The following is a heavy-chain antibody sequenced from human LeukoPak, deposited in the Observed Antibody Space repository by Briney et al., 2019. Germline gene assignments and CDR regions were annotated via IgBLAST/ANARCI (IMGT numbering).Heavy chain of an antibody. Sequence: GESLKICCKGSGYSFNTYWIGWVRQMPGKGLEWMGIIYPGDSDTRYSPSFQGQVTISADKSISTAYLQWSSLKASDTAMYYCARPSFSGGSGSYAFGIWGQGTMVTVSS. D-gene: IGHD3-10*01. V-gene: IGHV5-51*01. J-gene: IGHJ3*02. CDR3: ARPSFSGGSGSYAFGI. CDR1: GYSFNTYW. CDR2: IYPGDSDT.